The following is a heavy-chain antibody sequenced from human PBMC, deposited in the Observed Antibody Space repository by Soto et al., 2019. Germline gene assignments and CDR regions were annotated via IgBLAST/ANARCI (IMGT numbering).Heavy chain of an antibody. V-gene: IGHV3-23*01. CDR3: AKNLETYGDYDSD. D-gene: IGHD4-17*01. CDR2: ISGSGGST. CDR1: GFTFSSYA. J-gene: IGHJ4*02. Sequence: GGSLRLSCAASGFTFSSYAMSWVHQAPGKGLEWVSAISGSGGSTYYADSVKGRFTISRDDSKNTLYLQMNSLRAEDTAVYYCAKNLETYGDYDSDWGQGTLVTVSS.